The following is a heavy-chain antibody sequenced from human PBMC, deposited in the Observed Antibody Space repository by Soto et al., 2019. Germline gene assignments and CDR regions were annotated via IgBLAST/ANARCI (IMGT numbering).Heavy chain of an antibody. J-gene: IGHJ6*02. V-gene: IGHV4-39*01. CDR3: ASLYRSGGSCYGPVYYYGMDV. CDR2: IYYSGNT. CDR1: GGSISSSSDY. D-gene: IGHD2-15*01. Sequence: SETQSLTYTVSGGSISSSSDYWGWIRQPPGKGLEWIGSIYYSGNTYYNPSLKSRVTISVDTSKNQFSLKLSSVTAADTAVYYCASLYRSGGSCYGPVYYYGMDVWGQGTTVTVS.